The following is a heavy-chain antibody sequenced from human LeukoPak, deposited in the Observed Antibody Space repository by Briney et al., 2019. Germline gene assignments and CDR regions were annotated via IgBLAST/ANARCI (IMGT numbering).Heavy chain of an antibody. J-gene: IGHJ3*02. CDR3: ARARSAWASDAFDI. V-gene: IGHV7-4-1*02. D-gene: IGHD6-19*01. CDR1: GYTFTNYA. CDR2: INTNTGNP. Sequence: ASVKVSCKASGYTFTNYAMNWVRQAPGQGPEWMGWINTNTGNPTYAQGFTGRFVFSSDTSVSTAYLQISSLKAEDTAVYYCARARSAWASDAFDIWGQGTMVTVSS.